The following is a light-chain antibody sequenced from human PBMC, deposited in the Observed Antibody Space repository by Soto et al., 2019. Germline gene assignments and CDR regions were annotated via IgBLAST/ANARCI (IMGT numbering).Light chain of an antibody. Sequence: QAVLTQAASVSGSPGQSITISCTGTDSDVGGYNYVSWYQHHPGKAPKLIIFEVSNRPSGISNRFSGSKSGNTASLTISGLQAEDESDYYCSSYTASATLIFGGGTKLTVL. CDR3: SSYTASATLI. CDR1: DSDVGGYNY. V-gene: IGLV2-14*01. CDR2: EVS. J-gene: IGLJ2*01.